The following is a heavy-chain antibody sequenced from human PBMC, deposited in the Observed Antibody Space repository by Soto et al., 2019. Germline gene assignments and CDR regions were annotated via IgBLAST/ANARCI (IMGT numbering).Heavy chain of an antibody. V-gene: IGHV4-39*01. CDR2: IYYSGST. CDR1: GGSISSSSYY. D-gene: IGHD4-17*01. J-gene: IGHJ6*02. Sequence: QLQLQESGPGLVKPSETLSLTCTVSGGSISSSSYYWGWIRQPPGKGLEWIGSIYYSGSTYYNPSLKSRVTISVDTSKNQFSLKLSSVTAADTAVYYCARQAYGDYVLPYGMDVWGQGTTVTVSS. CDR3: ARQAYGDYVLPYGMDV.